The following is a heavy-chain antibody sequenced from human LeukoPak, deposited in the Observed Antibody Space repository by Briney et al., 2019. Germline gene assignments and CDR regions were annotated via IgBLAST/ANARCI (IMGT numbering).Heavy chain of an antibody. J-gene: IGHJ4*02. CDR3: AKDRGFSGSYYGSEF. Sequence: GGSLRLSCAASGFTFAGSAMNWVRQAPGRGLEWVSAISGTGGSTYYADSVKGRFTISRDNSKNTLYLQMNSLRAGDTAMYYCAKDRGFSGSYYGSEFWGQGALVTVSS. V-gene: IGHV3-23*01. CDR1: GFTFAGSA. CDR2: ISGTGGST. D-gene: IGHD1-26*01.